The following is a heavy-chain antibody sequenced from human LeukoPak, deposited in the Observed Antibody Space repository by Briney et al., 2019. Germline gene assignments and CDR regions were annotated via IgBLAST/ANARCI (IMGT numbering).Heavy chain of an antibody. CDR3: ARVSKGCSSTSCYVMGYYFDY. D-gene: IGHD2-2*01. J-gene: IGHJ4*02. Sequence: GGSLRLSCAASGFTFSSYAMHWVRQAPGKGLEYVSAISSNGGSTYYANSVKGRFTISRDNSKNTLYLQMGSLRAEDMAVHYCARVSKGCSSTSCYVMGYYFDYWGQGTLVTVSS. CDR1: GFTFSSYA. CDR2: ISSNGGST. V-gene: IGHV3-64*01.